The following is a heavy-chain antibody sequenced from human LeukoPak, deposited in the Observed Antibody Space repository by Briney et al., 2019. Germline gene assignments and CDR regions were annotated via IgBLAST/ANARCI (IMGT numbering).Heavy chain of an antibody. CDR1: GGSFSGYY. Sequence: SETLSLTCTGSGGSFSGYYWSWIRQPPGKGLEWIGYIYYSGSTNYNPSLKSRVTISVDTSKNQFSLKLSSVTAADTAVYYCARDRGSYYGHWGQGTLVTVSS. J-gene: IGHJ4*02. V-gene: IGHV4-59*01. CDR2: IYYSGST. CDR3: ARDRGSYYGH. D-gene: IGHD3-10*01.